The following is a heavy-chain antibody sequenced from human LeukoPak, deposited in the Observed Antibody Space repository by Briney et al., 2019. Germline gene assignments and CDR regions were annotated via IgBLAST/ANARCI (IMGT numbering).Heavy chain of an antibody. D-gene: IGHD4-23*01. Sequence: ESGPTLVKPTQTLTLTCTFSGFSLSTSGVGVGWIRQPPGKALEWLALIYWSDDKRYSPSLKSRLTITKDTSKNQVVLTMTNMDPVDTATYYCAHRLDGGNSNYFDYWGQGTLVTVSS. CDR3: AHRLDGGNSNYFDY. CDR2: IYWSDDK. CDR1: GFSLSTSGVG. J-gene: IGHJ4*02. V-gene: IGHV2-5*01.